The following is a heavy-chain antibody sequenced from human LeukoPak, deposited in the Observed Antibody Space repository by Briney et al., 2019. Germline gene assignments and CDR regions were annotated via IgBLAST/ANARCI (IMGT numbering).Heavy chain of an antibody. D-gene: IGHD3-22*01. V-gene: IGHV3-23*01. J-gene: IGHJ4*02. CDR1: GFTFSSYA. CDR2: TSGSGGST. Sequence: SGGSLRLSCAASGFTFSSYAMSWVRQAPGKGLEWVSATSGSGGSTYYADSVKGRFTISRDNSKNTLYLQMNSLRAEDTAVYYCAKDAYYYDSSGYSDYWGQGTLVTVSS. CDR3: AKDAYYYDSSGYSDY.